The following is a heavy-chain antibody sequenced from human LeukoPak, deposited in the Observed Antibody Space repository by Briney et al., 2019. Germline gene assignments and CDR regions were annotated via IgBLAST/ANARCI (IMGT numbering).Heavy chain of an antibody. CDR1: GYTFTSYD. CDR3: VRAGFCGGDCPIDY. D-gene: IGHD2-21*02. J-gene: IGHJ4*02. CDR2: MNPNSGNT. V-gene: IGHV1-8*02. Sequence: ASVKVSCEASGYTFTSYDINWVRQATGQGLEWMGWMNPNSGNTGYAQKFQGRVTMTRNTSISTAYMELSSLRSEDTAVYYCVRAGFCGGDCPIDYWGREPWSPSPQ.